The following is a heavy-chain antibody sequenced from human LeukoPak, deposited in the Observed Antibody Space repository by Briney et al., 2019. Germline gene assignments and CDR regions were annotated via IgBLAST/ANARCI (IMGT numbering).Heavy chain of an antibody. J-gene: IGHJ4*02. CDR1: GLNFGRHA. CDR2: ISGDGGTT. CDR3: ARDCSSGNCRGALDY. D-gene: IGHD3-22*01. V-gene: IGHV3-64*01. Sequence: PGGSLRLSCAASGLNFGRHAMHWVRQAPGKGLEFVSAISGDGGTTFYASSVKGRFTISRDNSKNMVVLQMGSLRTDDMGVYFCARDCSSGNCRGALDYWGQGALVTVSS.